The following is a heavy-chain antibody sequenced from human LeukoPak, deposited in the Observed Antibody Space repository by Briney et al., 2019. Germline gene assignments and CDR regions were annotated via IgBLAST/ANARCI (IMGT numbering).Heavy chain of an antibody. D-gene: IGHD2-2*01. CDR3: ARRQGCSSTSCPPDS. V-gene: IGHV5-51*01. J-gene: IGHJ4*02. Sequence: PGESLKMSCRGSGYSFTTYWIGWVRQMPGKGLEWMGIIYPGDSDTRYSPSFQGQVTMSADKSINTAYLQWSSLKASDTAMYYCARRQGCSSTSCPPDSWGQGTLVTVSS. CDR2: IYPGDSDT. CDR1: GYSFTTYW.